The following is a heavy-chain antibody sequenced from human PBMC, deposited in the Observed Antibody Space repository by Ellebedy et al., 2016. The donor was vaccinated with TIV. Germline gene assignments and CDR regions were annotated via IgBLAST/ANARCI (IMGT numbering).Heavy chain of an antibody. CDR3: ARSPGDTSMVDVYHFDY. J-gene: IGHJ4*02. CDR2: ISSSGSTI. CDR1: GFTFSDYY. D-gene: IGHD5-18*01. V-gene: IGHV3-11*01. Sequence: GESLKISCAASGFTFSDYYMSWIRQAPGKGLEWVSYISSSGSTIYYADSVKGRFTISRDNSKSTLSLQMNSLRAEDTAVYYCARSPGDTSMVDVYHFDYWGQGTLVTVSS.